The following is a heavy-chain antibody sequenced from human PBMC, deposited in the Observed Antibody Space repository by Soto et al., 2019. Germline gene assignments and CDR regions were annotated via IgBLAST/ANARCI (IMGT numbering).Heavy chain of an antibody. J-gene: IGHJ5*02. CDR3: ARGRGYDWGIAVAGRDNWFDP. V-gene: IGHV1-18*01. D-gene: IGHD6-19*01. Sequence: QVQLVQSGAEVKKPGASVKVSCKASGYTFTSYGISWVRQAPGQGLEWMGWISAYNGNTNYAQKLQGRVTMTTDISTSTAYMELRSLRYDDTAVYYCARGRGYDWGIAVAGRDNWFDPWGQGTLVTVSS. CDR2: ISAYNGNT. CDR1: GYTFTSYG.